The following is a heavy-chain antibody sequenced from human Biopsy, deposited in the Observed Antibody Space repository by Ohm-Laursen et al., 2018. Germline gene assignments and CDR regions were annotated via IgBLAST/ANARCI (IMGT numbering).Heavy chain of an antibody. CDR2: IFKDGNT. V-gene: IGHV4-38-2*01. CDR1: GYSISSDYR. Sequence: SETLSLTCAVSGYSISSDYRWGWIRQAPGKTLEWLGKIFKDGNTHYKPSLRSRLIISIDTSKNQFSLMMTSVIGADTAVYFCARVGSGWAPFDKWGPGTLVTVSS. J-gene: IGHJ4*02. CDR3: ARVGSGWAPFDK. D-gene: IGHD6-19*01.